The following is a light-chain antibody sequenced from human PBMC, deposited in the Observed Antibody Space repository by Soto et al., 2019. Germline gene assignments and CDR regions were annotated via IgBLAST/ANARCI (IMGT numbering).Light chain of an antibody. V-gene: IGLV2-14*01. CDR2: EVS. J-gene: IGLJ1*01. CDR1: SSDVGGYNY. CDR3: SSYTSSSIDYV. Sequence: QSVLTQPASVSGSPGQSITISCTGTSSDVGGYNYVSWYQQHPGKAPKLMIYEVSNRPSGVSNRFSGSKSGNTASLTISGLQDEDAADYYCSSYTSSSIDYVFGTGTKLTVL.